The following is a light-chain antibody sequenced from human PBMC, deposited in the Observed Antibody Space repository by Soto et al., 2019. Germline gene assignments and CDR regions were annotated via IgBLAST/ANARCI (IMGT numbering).Light chain of an antibody. J-gene: IGKJ4*01. Sequence: DIVMTQSPDSLAVSLGERATINCKSSQSVLHSSNNKNYLAWYQQKPGQPPKLLISWASTRQSGVPDRFSGSGSGTDFTLTISSLQAEDVAVYSCQQYYCVSRSFGGGTKVEIK. CDR2: WAS. CDR1: QSVLHSSNNKNY. V-gene: IGKV4-1*01. CDR3: QQYYCVSRS.